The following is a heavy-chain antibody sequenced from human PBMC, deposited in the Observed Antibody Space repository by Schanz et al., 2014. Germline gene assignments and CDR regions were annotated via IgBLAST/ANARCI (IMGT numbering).Heavy chain of an antibody. D-gene: IGHD1-26*01. CDR2: IRYDGSKI. V-gene: IGHV3-30*02. CDR1: GFTVNTNY. J-gene: IGHJ4*02. CDR3: ARGGATRFDY. Sequence: VQLVESGGGLIQPGGSLRLSCAVSGFTVNTNYMSWVRQAPGKGMEWVAFIRYDGSKIYYADSVKGRFTISRDNSKSTLYLQMNSLRDEDTAVYYCARGGATRFDYWGQGTLVTVSS.